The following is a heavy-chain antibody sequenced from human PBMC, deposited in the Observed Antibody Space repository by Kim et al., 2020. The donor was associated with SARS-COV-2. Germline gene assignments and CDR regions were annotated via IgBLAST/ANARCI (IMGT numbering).Heavy chain of an antibody. Sequence: LKDRVTISVDTSKNQFSLKLSSVTAADTAVYDCARGSDSSGWYVLGGMDVWGQGTTVTVSS. D-gene: IGHD6-19*01. J-gene: IGHJ6*02. V-gene: IGHV4-30-2*04. CDR3: ARGSDSSGWYVLGGMDV.